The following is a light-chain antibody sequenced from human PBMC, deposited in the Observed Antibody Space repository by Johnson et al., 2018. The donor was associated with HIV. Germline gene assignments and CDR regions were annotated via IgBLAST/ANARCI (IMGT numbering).Light chain of an antibody. V-gene: IGLV1-51*01. CDR3: GTWDSSLSAA. J-gene: IGLJ1*01. CDR2: DNN. Sequence: TQPPSVSAAPGQKVTISCSGSSSNIGNNYVSWYQQLPGTAPKLLIYDNNKRPSGIPDRFSGSKSGTSATLGITGIQTGDEADYYCGTWDSSLSAAFGTGTKVPVL. CDR1: SSNIGNNY.